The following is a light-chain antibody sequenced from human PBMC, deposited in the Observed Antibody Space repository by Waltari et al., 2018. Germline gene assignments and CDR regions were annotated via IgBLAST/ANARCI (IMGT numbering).Light chain of an antibody. V-gene: IGKV3-20*01. J-gene: IGKJ1*01. CDR2: GAS. Sequence: EIVLTQSPGTLSLSPGERATLSCRASQSVGRYLAWYQQKPGQAPRLLIYGASTRATGIPDRFSCSGSGTDFSLIISRLEPEDFAVYFCQKNEALPATFGQGTKVEIK. CDR3: QKNEALPAT. CDR1: QSVGRY.